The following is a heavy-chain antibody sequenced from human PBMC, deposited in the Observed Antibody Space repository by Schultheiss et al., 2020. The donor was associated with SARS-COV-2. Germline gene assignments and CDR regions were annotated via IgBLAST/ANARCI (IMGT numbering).Heavy chain of an antibody. CDR3: TTVGGYCSGGSCFHYYYYYGMDV. J-gene: IGHJ6*02. D-gene: IGHD2-15*01. CDR2: IKSKTDGGTT. V-gene: IGHV3-15*01. CDR1: GFTFSSYG. Sequence: GGSLRLSCAASGFTFSSYGMHWVRQAPGKGLEWVGRIKSKTDGGTTDYAAPVKGRFTISRDDSKNTLYLQMNSLKTEDTAVYYCTTVGGYCSGGSCFHYYYYYGMDVWGQGTTVTVSS.